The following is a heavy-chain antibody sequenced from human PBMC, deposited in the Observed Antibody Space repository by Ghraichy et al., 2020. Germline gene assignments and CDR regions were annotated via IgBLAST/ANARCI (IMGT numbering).Heavy chain of an antibody. CDR3: AKDANPKVGYFDY. CDR2: ISGSGGST. J-gene: IGHJ4*02. Sequence: GESLNISCAASGFTFSSYAMSWVRQAPGKGLEWVSAISGSGGSTYYADSVKGRFTISRDNSKNTLYLQMNSLRAEDTAVYYCAKDANPKVGYFDYWGQGTLVTVSS. V-gene: IGHV3-23*01. D-gene: IGHD4/OR15-4a*01. CDR1: GFTFSSYA.